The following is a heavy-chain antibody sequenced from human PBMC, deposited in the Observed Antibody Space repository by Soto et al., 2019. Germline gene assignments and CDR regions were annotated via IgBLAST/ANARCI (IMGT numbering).Heavy chain of an antibody. Sequence: QVQLVQSGVEVKKPGASVKVSCKASGYMFTSYGISWVRQAPGQGLEWMGWISAYNGNTNFAQKLQGRVTMTTDTSTSTAYKELRSLRSDDTAVYYCARDSKFYYESSGYGYWGQGTLVTVSS. J-gene: IGHJ4*02. CDR3: ARDSKFYYESSGYGY. V-gene: IGHV1-18*01. CDR2: ISAYNGNT. D-gene: IGHD3-22*01. CDR1: GYMFTSYG.